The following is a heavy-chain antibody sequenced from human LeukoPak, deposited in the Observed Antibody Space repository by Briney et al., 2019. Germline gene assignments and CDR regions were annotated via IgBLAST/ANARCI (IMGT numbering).Heavy chain of an antibody. CDR3: ARRGYSGYDVADY. V-gene: IGHV3-11*04. CDR1: GFTFSDYY. Sequence: PGGSLRLSCAASGFTFSDYYMSWIRQAPGKGLEWVSYIRSSGSTIYYADSVKGRFTISRDNAKNSLYLQMNSLRAEDTAVYYCARRGYSGYDVADYWGQGTLVTVSS. CDR2: IRSSGSTI. J-gene: IGHJ4*02. D-gene: IGHD5-12*01.